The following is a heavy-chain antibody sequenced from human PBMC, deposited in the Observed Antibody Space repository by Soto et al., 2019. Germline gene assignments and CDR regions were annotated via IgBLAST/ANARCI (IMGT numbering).Heavy chain of an antibody. CDR2: IYYSGST. CDR3: ARTNTGEFFFDY. D-gene: IGHD3-10*01. CDR1: GGSISSGGYY. Sequence: PSETLSLTCTVSGGSISSGGYYWSWIRQHPGKGLEWIGYIYYSGSTYYNPSLKSRVTISVDTSKNQFSLKLSSVTAADTAVYYCARTNTGEFFFDYWGQGTLVTVSS. J-gene: IGHJ4*02. V-gene: IGHV4-31*03.